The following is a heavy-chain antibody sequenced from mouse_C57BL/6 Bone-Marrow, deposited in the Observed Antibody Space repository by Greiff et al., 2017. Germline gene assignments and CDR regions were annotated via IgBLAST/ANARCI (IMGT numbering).Heavy chain of an antibody. J-gene: IGHJ3*01. CDR3: TGSQAWFAY. D-gene: IGHD1-1*01. V-gene: IGHV14-4*01. CDR2: IDPENGDT. Sequence: EVQLQESGAELVRPGASVKLSCTASGFNIKDDYMHWVKQRPEQGLEWIGWIDPENGDTEYASKFQGKATITADTSSNTAYLLLSSLTSEDTAVYYCTGSQAWFAYWGQGTLVTVSA. CDR1: GFNIKDDY.